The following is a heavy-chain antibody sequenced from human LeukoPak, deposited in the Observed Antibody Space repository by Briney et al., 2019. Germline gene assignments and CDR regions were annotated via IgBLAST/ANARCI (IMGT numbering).Heavy chain of an antibody. CDR1: GFTDSSNY. Sequence: GGSLRLSCAASGFTDSSNYMSWVRQAPGKGLEWVSVIYSGGSTYYADSVKGRFTISRDNSKNTLYLQMNSLRAEDTAVYYCAREIYGDYFDYWGQGTLVTVSS. J-gene: IGHJ4*02. CDR3: AREIYGDYFDY. CDR2: IYSGGST. V-gene: IGHV3-53*01. D-gene: IGHD4-17*01.